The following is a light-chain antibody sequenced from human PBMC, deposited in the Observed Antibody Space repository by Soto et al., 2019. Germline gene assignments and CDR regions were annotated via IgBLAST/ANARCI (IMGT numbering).Light chain of an antibody. J-gene: IGKJ1*01. CDR1: QNITKY. Sequence: DIQMTQSPSSLSASVGDRVTITCRASQNITKYLTWYQQKPGKAPKLLVYAASSLQTGVPSRFSGSGSGTEFTLPISGLQPEDFAPYYCLQSANDFWTFGQGP. V-gene: IGKV1-39*01. CDR2: AAS. CDR3: LQSANDFWT.